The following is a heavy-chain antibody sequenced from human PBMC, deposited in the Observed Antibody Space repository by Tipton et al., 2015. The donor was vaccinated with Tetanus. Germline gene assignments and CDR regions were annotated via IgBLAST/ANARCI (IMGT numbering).Heavy chain of an antibody. J-gene: IGHJ4*02. D-gene: IGHD2-15*01. CDR1: GYIFTNYW. CDR3: ARAHCSDGVCNFDF. V-gene: IGHV5-51*01. CDR2: IYPGDSDT. Sequence: QLVQSGGEVKKPGESLKISCKGSGYIFTNYWIGWVRQKPGKGLEWMGIIYPGDSDTRYSPSFQGQVTISVDQSINTAYLQWSSLKASDTSMFYCARAHCSDGVCNFDFWGQGALVTVAS.